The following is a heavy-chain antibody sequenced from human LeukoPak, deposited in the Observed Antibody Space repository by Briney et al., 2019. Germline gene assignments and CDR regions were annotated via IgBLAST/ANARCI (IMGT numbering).Heavy chain of an antibody. J-gene: IGHJ4*02. V-gene: IGHV1-18*01. Sequence: RGSVKVSCKASGYTYTTYGISWVRQAPGQGLEWMGWISGNGDNTKYVQELQGRVTMTTDTSTSTAYMDLRSLRSDDTAIYYCARVHGYYIGLYSFDYWGQGTLVTVSS. CDR1: GYTYTTYG. CDR3: ARVHGYYIGLYSFDY. D-gene: IGHD4-17*01. CDR2: ISGNGDNT.